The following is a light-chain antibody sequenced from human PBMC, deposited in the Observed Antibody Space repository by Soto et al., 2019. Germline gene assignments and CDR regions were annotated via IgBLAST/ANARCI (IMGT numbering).Light chain of an antibody. CDR3: QTVDKWTL. Sequence: IGMSLSPDTLSLTPGERATLSYRASQSVGINLAWYQQKPGQAPRILIYGASTRATGVPARFSGSGSGTEFTLTISSLQSEDFAVYFCQTVDKWTLFGQGTRLEI. J-gene: IGKJ5*01. CDR1: QSVGIN. V-gene: IGKV3-15*01. CDR2: GAS.